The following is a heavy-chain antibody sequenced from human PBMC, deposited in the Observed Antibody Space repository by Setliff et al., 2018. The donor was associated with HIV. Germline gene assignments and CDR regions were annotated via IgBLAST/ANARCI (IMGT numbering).Heavy chain of an antibody. CDR1: GFTFSSYW. D-gene: IGHD2-21*02. CDR3: AKCGDVTCYSASWYFDY. J-gene: IGHJ4*02. Sequence: GGSLRLSCAASGFTFSSYWMSWVRQAPGKGPEWVANIKTDGSEIHYVASVEGRFTISRDNAKNSLFLQMNSLRAEDTAVYYCAKCGDVTCYSASWYFDYWGQGTLVTVSS. V-gene: IGHV3-7*01. CDR2: IKTDGSEI.